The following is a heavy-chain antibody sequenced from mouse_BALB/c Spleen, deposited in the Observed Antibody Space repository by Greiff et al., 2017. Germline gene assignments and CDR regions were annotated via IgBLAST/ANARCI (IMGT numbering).Heavy chain of an antibody. CDR2: ISYDGSN. D-gene: IGHD2-14*01. J-gene: IGHJ4*01. CDR3: ARAVRRAMDY. Sequence: EVKLVESGPGLVKPSQSLSLTCSVTGYSITSGYYWNWIRQFPGNKLEWMGYISYDGSNNYNPSLKNRISITRDTSKNQFFLKLNSVTTEDTATYYCARAVRRAMDYWGQGTSVTVSS. V-gene: IGHV3-6*02. CDR1: GYSITSGYY.